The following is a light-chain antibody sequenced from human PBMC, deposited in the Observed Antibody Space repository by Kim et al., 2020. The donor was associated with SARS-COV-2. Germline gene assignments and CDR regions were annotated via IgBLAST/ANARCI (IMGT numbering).Light chain of an antibody. CDR3: QQHEAYPWT. CDR2: KAS. CDR1: QGISTS. V-gene: IGKV1-5*03. J-gene: IGKJ1*01. Sequence: GERVTFTCRASQGISTSLAWYQQKPGKAAKLLIYKASNVESGVPPRFSGSGSGTEFTLTVSSLQPDGFATYYCQQHEAYPWTFGQGTKVDIK.